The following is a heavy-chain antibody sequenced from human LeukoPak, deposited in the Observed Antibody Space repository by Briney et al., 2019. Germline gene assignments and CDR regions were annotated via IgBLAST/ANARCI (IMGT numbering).Heavy chain of an antibody. CDR2: IIPIFGTA. CDR3: AREGGLELDYGMVV. J-gene: IGHJ6*02. D-gene: IGHD1-7*01. V-gene: IGHV1-69*13. CDR1: GGTFSSYA. Sequence: GASVKVSCKASGGTFSSYAISWVRQAPGQGLEWMGGIIPIFGTANYAQKFQGRVTITADESTSTAYMELSSLRSEDTAVYYCAREGGLELDYGMVVWGQGTTVTVSS.